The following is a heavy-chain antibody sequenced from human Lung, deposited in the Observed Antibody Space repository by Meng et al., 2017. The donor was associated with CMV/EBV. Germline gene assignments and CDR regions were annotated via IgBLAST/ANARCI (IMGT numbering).Heavy chain of an antibody. D-gene: IGHD2-21*01. CDR2: MSHSGSS. Sequence: SETLSLXXVVSGDSIISANWWSWVRQPPGKGLEWIGEMSHSGSSNYDPSLKSRVSISIDKSKNHFSLSLISVTAADTAVYYCARHMALAGSRGFDSWGQGTLVTVSS. V-gene: IGHV4-4*02. CDR3: ARHMALAGSRGFDS. CDR1: GDSIISANW. J-gene: IGHJ4*02.